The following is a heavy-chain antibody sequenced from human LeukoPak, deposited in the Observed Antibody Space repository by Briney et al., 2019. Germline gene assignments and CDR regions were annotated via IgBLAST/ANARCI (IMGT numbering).Heavy chain of an antibody. Sequence: AGGSLRLSCAASGFTFSSYWMSWVRQAPGKGLEWVANIKQDGSEKYYVDSVKGRFTISRDNAKNSLYRQMNSLRAEDTAVYYCARDPIDGDPYFDYWGQGTLVTVSS. CDR1: GFTFSSYW. J-gene: IGHJ4*02. CDR2: IKQDGSEK. V-gene: IGHV3-7*03. D-gene: IGHD4-17*01. CDR3: ARDPIDGDPYFDY.